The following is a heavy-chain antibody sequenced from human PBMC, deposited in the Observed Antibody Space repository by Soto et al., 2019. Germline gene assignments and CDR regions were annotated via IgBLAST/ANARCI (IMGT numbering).Heavy chain of an antibody. V-gene: IGHV3-30*18. CDR2: ISYDGSNK. J-gene: IGHJ4*02. Sequence: QVQLVESGGGVVQPGRSLRLSCAASGFTFSSYGMHWVRQAPGKGLEWVAVISYDGSNKYYADSVKGRFTISRDNSKNTLYLQMNSLRAEDTAVYYCAKDQGGDGRPLDYWGQGTLVTVSS. D-gene: IGHD2-8*01. CDR3: AKDQGGDGRPLDY. CDR1: GFTFSSYG.